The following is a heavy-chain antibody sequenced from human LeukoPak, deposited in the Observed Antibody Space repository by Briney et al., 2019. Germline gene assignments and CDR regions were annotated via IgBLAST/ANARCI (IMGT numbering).Heavy chain of an antibody. D-gene: IGHD6-19*01. CDR2: IYPGDSDT. CDR1: GYSFTNYW. V-gene: IGHV5-51*01. J-gene: IGHJ3*02. CDR3: ARTGYSSGWYGGFDI. Sequence: GESLKISCKGSGYSFTNYWIGWVRQMSGEGLEWMGIIYPGDSDTRYSPSFQGQVTISADKSIITAYLQWSSLKASDTAMYYCARTGYSSGWYGGFDIWGQGTLVTVSS.